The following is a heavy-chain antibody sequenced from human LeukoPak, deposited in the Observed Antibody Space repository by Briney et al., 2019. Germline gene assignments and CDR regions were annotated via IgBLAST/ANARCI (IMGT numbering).Heavy chain of an antibody. D-gene: IGHD6-19*01. Sequence: SETLSLTCTVSGGSISSGSYYWRWIRQPAGKGLEWIVRIYTSGSTNYNPSLKSRVTISVDTFKNQFSLKLSSVTAADTAVYYCARERAVAGKLLVIAENWFDPWGQGTLVTVSS. V-gene: IGHV4-61*02. J-gene: IGHJ5*02. CDR2: IYTSGST. CDR1: GGSISSGSYY. CDR3: ARERAVAGKLLVIAENWFDP.